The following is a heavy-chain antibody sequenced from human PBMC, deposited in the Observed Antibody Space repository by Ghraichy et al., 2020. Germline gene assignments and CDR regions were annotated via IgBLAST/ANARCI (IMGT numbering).Heavy chain of an antibody. CDR3: ARDSPIAAAGTGGASDYYYYYGMDV. CDR2: ISAYNGNT. V-gene: IGHV1-18*01. Sequence: ASVKVSCKASGYTFTSYGISWVRQAPGQGLEWMGWISAYNGNTNYAQKLQGRVTMTTDTSTSTAYMELRSLRSDDTAVYYCARDSPIAAAGTGGASDYYYYYGMDVWGQGTTVTVSS. J-gene: IGHJ6*02. CDR1: GYTFTSYG. D-gene: IGHD6-13*01.